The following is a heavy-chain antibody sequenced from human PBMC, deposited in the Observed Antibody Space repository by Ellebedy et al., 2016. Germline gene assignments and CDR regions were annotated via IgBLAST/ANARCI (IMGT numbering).Heavy chain of an antibody. CDR2: IYSGGST. CDR3: ARDSSWSQLGFDY. D-gene: IGHD2-2*01. V-gene: IGHV3-53*01. CDR1: GFTVSSNY. J-gene: IGHJ4*02. Sequence: GESLKISCAASGFTVSSNYMSWVRQAPGKGLEWVSVIYSGGSTYYADSVKGRFTISRDNSKNTLYLQMNSLRAEDTAVYYCARDSSWSQLGFDYWGQGTLVTVSS.